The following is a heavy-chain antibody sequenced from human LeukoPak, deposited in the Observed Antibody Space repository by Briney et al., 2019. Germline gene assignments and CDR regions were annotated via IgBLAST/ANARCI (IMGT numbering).Heavy chain of an antibody. D-gene: IGHD6-13*01. V-gene: IGHV3-30*02. Sequence: PGGSLRLSCAASGFTFSSYGMHWVRQAPGKGLEWVAFIRYDGSNKYYADSVKGRFTISRDNAKNSLYLQMNSLRAEDTAVYYCARVGSSWPGYYYYGMDVWGQGTAVTVSS. CDR3: ARVGSSWPGYYYYGMDV. CDR2: IRYDGSNK. CDR1: GFTFSSYG. J-gene: IGHJ6*02.